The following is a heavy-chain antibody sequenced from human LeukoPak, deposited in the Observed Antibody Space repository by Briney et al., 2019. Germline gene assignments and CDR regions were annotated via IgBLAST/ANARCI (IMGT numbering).Heavy chain of an antibody. CDR3: ARHKEVGDYYYFDY. V-gene: IGHV1-46*01. CDR1: GYTFTSYY. Sequence: ASVKVSRKASGYTFTSYYMHWVRQAPGQGLEWMGIINPSGGSTSYTQKFQGRVTMTRDTSTTTVYMELSSLRSQDTAVYYCARHKEVGDYYYFDYWGQGTPVTVSS. D-gene: IGHD2/OR15-2a*01. CDR2: INPSGGST. J-gene: IGHJ4*02.